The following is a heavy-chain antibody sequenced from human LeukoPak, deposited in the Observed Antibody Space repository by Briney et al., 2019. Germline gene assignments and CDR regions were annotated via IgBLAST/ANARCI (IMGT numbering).Heavy chain of an antibody. V-gene: IGHV4-30-4*01. Sequence: SQTLSLTCTVSGGSISSGDYYWRWIRQPPGKGLEWIGYIYYSGSTYYNPSLKSRVTISVDTSKNQFSLKLSSVTAAGTAVYYCARDSPPYWGAGGIDYWGQGTLVTVSS. CDR3: ARDSPPYWGAGGIDY. D-gene: IGHD1-26*01. J-gene: IGHJ4*02. CDR2: IYYSGST. CDR1: GGSISSGDYY.